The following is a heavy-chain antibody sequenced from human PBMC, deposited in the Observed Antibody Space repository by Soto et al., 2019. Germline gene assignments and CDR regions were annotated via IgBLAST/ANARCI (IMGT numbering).Heavy chain of an antibody. V-gene: IGHV3-48*03. D-gene: IGHD6-19*01. J-gene: IGHJ4*02. CDR1: GPPFSGYE. CDR3: ARTTARLAYFFDS. Sequence: EVQLVESGGGLVQPGGSLRLSCAASGPPFSGYEMNWVRQAPGKGLEWISYISTGGNTIYYADSVKGRFTISRDNAKNSLYLQMNNLRTEDTAVYYCARTTARLAYFFDSWGQGTLVTVSS. CDR2: ISTGGNTI.